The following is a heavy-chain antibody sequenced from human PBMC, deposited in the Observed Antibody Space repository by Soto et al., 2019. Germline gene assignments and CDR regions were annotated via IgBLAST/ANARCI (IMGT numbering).Heavy chain of an antibody. CDR1: GGSFSGYY. J-gene: IGHJ5*02. CDR3: ARVYGSGSYGWFDP. D-gene: IGHD3-10*01. Sequence: QVQLQQWGAGLLKPSETLSLTCAVYGGSFSGYYWSWIRQPPGKGLEWSGEINHSGSTNYNPSLKSRVTISVDTSKNQFSLKLSSVTAADTAVYYCARVYGSGSYGWFDPWGQGTLVTVSS. V-gene: IGHV4-34*01. CDR2: INHSGST.